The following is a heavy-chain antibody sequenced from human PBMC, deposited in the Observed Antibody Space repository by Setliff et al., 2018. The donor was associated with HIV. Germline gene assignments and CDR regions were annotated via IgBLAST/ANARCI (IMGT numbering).Heavy chain of an antibody. D-gene: IGHD2-15*01. CDR1: GFTFSTYW. Sequence: PGGSLRLSCAASGFTFSTYWMIWVRQAPGKGLEWVAKIKQDGSEEYYVDSVKGRFTISRDNAKNSVYLQMNSLRAEDTAVYYCAKCGGTCWHNFFGPWGQGTLVTVSS. J-gene: IGHJ5*02. CDR2: IKQDGSEE. CDR3: AKCGGTCWHNFFGP. V-gene: IGHV3-7*03.